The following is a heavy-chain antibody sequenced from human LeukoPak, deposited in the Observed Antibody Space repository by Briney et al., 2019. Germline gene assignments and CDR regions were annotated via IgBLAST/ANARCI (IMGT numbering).Heavy chain of an antibody. CDR2: ISAYNGNT. CDR3: ARADDILTGYRGGAFDI. J-gene: IGHJ3*02. Sequence: EASVKVSCQASGYTFTGYYMHWVRQAPGQGLEWMGWISAYNGNTNYAQKLQGRVTMTTDTSTSTAYMELRSLRSDDTAVYYCARADDILTGYRGGAFDIWGQGTMVTVSS. V-gene: IGHV1-18*04. CDR1: GYTFTGYY. D-gene: IGHD3-9*01.